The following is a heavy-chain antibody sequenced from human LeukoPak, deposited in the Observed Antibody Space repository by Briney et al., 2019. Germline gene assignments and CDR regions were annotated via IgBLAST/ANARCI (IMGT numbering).Heavy chain of an antibody. J-gene: IGHJ6*03. Sequence: GASVKVSCKASGYTFTGYDINWVRQATGQGIEWMEWMNPNSGNTGYAQKFQGRVTMTRNTSTSTVIMELSSLRSEDTAVYYCARVIPDDSSVYYYNYYYYMDVWGKGTTVTVSS. V-gene: IGHV1-8*01. CDR1: GYTFTGYD. CDR2: MNPNSGNT. D-gene: IGHD3-22*01. CDR3: ARVIPDDSSVYYYNYYYYMDV.